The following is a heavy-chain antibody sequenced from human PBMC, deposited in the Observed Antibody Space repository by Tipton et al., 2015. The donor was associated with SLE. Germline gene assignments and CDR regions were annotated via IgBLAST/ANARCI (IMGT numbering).Heavy chain of an antibody. Sequence: SLRLSCAASGFTFSSYWMHWVRQAPGKGLVWVSRIRSGGRETNYADSVKGRFIISRDNAKDSLYLQMNSLRVEDTALYYCARDRGGLVDTGMIEYWGQGTLVTVSS. CDR2: IRSGGRET. V-gene: IGHV3-74*01. J-gene: IGHJ4*02. CDR1: GFTFSSYW. CDR3: ARDRGGLVDTGMIEY. D-gene: IGHD5-18*01.